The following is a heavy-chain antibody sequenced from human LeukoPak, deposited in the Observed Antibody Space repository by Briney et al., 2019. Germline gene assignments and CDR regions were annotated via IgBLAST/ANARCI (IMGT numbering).Heavy chain of an antibody. V-gene: IGHV3-7*01. CDR2: IKQDGDQI. D-gene: IGHD4-17*01. CDR1: GFTFSSYW. J-gene: IGHJ4*02. Sequence: GGSLRLSCAASGFTFSSYWMSWVRQAPGKGLEWVANIKQDGDQIYYLESVKGRFTVSRDNAENSLYLQMNSLRAEDTAVYYCARLGARQMLEYWGQGTLVTVSS. CDR3: ARLGARQMLEY.